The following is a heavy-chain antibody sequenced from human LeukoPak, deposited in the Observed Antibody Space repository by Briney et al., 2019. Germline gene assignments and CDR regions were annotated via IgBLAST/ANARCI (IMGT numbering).Heavy chain of an antibody. Sequence: ASVKVSCKASGGTFSSYAISWVRQAPGQGLEWMGGIIPIFGTANYAQKFQGRVTITTDESTSTAYMELSSLRSEDTAVYYCARYPYSILPRIYFQHWGQGTLVTVSS. CDR3: ARYPYSILPRIYFQH. V-gene: IGHV1-69*05. CDR2: IIPIFGTA. D-gene: IGHD6-13*01. CDR1: GGTFSSYA. J-gene: IGHJ1*01.